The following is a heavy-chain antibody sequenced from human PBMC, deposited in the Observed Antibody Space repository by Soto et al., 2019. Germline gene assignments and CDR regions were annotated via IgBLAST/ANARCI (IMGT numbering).Heavy chain of an antibody. V-gene: IGHV4-34*01. Sequence: SETLSLTCAVYGGSFSGYYWSWIRQPPGKGLEWIGEINHSGSTNYNPSLKSRVTISVDTSKNQFSLKLSSVTAADTAVYYCASYDFWSGLVDWGQGTRVTVSS. CDR3: ASYDFWSGLVD. CDR2: INHSGST. J-gene: IGHJ4*02. D-gene: IGHD3-3*01. CDR1: GGSFSGYY.